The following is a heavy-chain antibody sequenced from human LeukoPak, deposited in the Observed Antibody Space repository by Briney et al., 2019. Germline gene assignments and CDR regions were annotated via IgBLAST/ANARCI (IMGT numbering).Heavy chain of an antibody. CDR1: GGSISSSSYY. J-gene: IGHJ3*02. D-gene: IGHD1-26*01. CDR3: ARVNRAELTRLDAFDI. CDR2: IYYSGST. Sequence: SETLSLTCTVSGGSISSSSYYWGWIRQPPGKGLEWIGSIYYSGSTYYNPSLKSRVTISVDTSKNQFSLKLSSVTAADTAVYYCARVNRAELTRLDAFDIWGQGTMVTVSS. V-gene: IGHV4-39*07.